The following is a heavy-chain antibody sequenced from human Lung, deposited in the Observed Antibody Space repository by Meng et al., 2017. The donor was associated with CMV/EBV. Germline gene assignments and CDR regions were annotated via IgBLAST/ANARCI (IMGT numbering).Heavy chain of an antibody. D-gene: IGHD2-2*01. J-gene: IGHJ4*02. CDR2: IYSGGSST. Sequence: GGSLRLSCAASGFTFSSYAMSWVRQAPGKGLEWVSVIYSGGSSTYYADSVKGRFTISRDNSKNTLYLQMNSLRAEDTAVYYCAEVRGYCSSTSCSPLHYWGQGTLVTVSS. CDR1: GFTFSSYA. CDR3: AEVRGYCSSTSCSPLHY. V-gene: IGHV3-23*03.